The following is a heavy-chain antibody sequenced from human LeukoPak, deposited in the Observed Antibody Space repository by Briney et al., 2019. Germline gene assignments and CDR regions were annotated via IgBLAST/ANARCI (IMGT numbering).Heavy chain of an antibody. CDR1: GGSFNGYY. J-gene: IGHJ3*02. V-gene: IGHV4-34*01. CDR2: INHSGST. Sequence: SETLSLTCGVYGGSFNGYYWSWIRQPPGKGLEWIGEINHSGSTNYNPSPKSRVTISVDTSKNQFSLKLSSVTAADTAVYYCAREGGKGWYVRSYTFDIWGRGTLVAVSS. CDR3: AREGGKGWYVRSYTFDI. D-gene: IGHD6-19*01.